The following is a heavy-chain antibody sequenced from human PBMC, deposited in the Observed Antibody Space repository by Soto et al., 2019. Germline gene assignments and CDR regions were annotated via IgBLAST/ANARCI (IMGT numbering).Heavy chain of an antibody. V-gene: IGHV4-31*03. D-gene: IGHD2-2*01. CDR2: IYYSGST. J-gene: IGHJ6*02. CDR1: GGSISSGGYY. Sequence: QVQLQESGPGLVKPSQTLSLTCTVSGGSISSGGYYWSWIRQHPGKGLEWIGYIYYSGSTYYNPSLKTRVTRSVATAKNQYSLTLSSVNAADTAVYYCARARNEIDIVVVPAARGYGMDVWGQGTTVTVSS. CDR3: ARARNEIDIVVVPAARGYGMDV.